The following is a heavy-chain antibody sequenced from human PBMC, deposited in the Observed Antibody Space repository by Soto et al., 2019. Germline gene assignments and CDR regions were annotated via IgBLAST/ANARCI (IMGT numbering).Heavy chain of an antibody. CDR2: IYYSGST. CDR3: ARNGVYSGYDPRASHYYYYYMDV. V-gene: IGHV4-59*08. Sequence: SETLSLTCTVSGGSISSYYWSWIRQPPGKGLEWIGYIYYSGSTNYNPSLKSRVTISVDTSKNQFSLKLSSVTAADTAVYYCARNGVYSGYDPRASHYYYYYMDVWGKGTTVTVSS. J-gene: IGHJ6*03. CDR1: GGSISSYY. D-gene: IGHD5-12*01.